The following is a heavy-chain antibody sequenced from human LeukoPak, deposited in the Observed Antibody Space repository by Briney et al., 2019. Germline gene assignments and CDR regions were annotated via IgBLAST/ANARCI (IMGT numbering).Heavy chain of an antibody. CDR1: GFTFSSYS. V-gene: IGHV3-48*02. Sequence: GGSLRLSCAASGFTFSSYSMNWVRQAPGKGLEWVSYISSSSTIYYADSVKGRFTISRDNAKNSLYLQMNSLRDEDTAVYYCARDGYSGYVDYWGQGTLVTVSS. J-gene: IGHJ4*02. D-gene: IGHD5-12*01. CDR2: ISSSSTI. CDR3: ARDGYSGYVDY.